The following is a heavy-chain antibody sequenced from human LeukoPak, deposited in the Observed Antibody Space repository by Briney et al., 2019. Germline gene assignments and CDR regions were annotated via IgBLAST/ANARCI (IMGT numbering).Heavy chain of an antibody. J-gene: IGHJ5*02. CDR2: IHHSGTA. CDR3: TRRSPAGSVLFDP. Sequence: SETLSLICTVSGGSISSGGYYWTWIRQHPGKGLEWIGYIHHSGTAYYNPSLQCRVITSVDTFKNQFSLKLTSVTAADTAVYYCTRRSPAGSVLFDPWGQGTLVTVSS. D-gene: IGHD3-10*01. CDR1: GGSISSGGYY. V-gene: IGHV4-31*03.